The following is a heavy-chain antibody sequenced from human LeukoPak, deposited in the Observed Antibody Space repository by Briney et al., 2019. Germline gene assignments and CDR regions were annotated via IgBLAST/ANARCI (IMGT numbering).Heavy chain of an antibody. Sequence: GGSLRLSCAASGFTFSTYGMHWVRQAPGKGLEWVAVISYDGNNKYYAESVKGRFTISRDKSNSTLYLQMNSLRAEDTAVYYCAKDREFLPDYWGQGTLVTVFS. CDR1: GFTFSTYG. J-gene: IGHJ4*02. CDR3: AKDREFLPDY. V-gene: IGHV3-30*18. CDR2: ISYDGNNK. D-gene: IGHD3-3*01.